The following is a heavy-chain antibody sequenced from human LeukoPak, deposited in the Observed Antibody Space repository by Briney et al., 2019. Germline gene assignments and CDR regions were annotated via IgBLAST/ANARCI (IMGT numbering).Heavy chain of an antibody. V-gene: IGHV4-31*03. CDR3: ARRSNSGPFDY. CDR2: IYYSGST. J-gene: IGHJ4*02. Sequence: SETLSLTCTVSGGSISSGGYYWSWIRQHPGKGLEWIGYIYYSGSTYYNPSLKSRVTISVDTSKNQFSLKLSSVTAADTAVYYCARRSNSGPFDYWGQGTLVTVSS. D-gene: IGHD4-23*01. CDR1: GGSISSGGYY.